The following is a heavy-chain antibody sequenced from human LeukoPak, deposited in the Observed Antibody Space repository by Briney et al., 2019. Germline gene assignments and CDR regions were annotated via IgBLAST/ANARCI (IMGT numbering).Heavy chain of an antibody. CDR3: ARAELGYCSSSSCLGGIGFDY. CDR1: GFTFSSYS. D-gene: IGHD2-2*01. J-gene: IGHJ4*02. CDR2: ITSSSSYI. V-gene: IGHV3-21*01. Sequence: GGSLRLSCAASGFTFSSYSMNWVRQAPGKGLEWVSSITSSSSYIYYADSVKGRFTISRDNAKNSLYLQMNSLRAEDTAVYYCARAELGYCSSSSCLGGIGFDYWGQGTMVTVS.